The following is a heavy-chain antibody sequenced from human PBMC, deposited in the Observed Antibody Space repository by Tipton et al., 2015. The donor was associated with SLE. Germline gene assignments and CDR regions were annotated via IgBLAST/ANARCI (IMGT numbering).Heavy chain of an antibody. V-gene: IGHV4-34*01. CDR2: INHGGST. CDR3: ARSRLYPGPDAFDV. CDR1: GGSVIGYY. D-gene: IGHD3-10*01. Sequence: TLSLTCTVNGGSVIGYYWSWIRQPPGKGLEWIGEINHGGSTNYNSSLKSRVTISLDMPNNQFSLNLRPLTAADTAVYYCARSRLYPGPDAFDVWGQGTMVTVSS. J-gene: IGHJ3*01.